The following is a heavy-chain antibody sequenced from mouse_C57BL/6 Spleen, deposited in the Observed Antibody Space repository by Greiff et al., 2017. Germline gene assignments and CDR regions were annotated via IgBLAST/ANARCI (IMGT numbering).Heavy chain of an antibody. CDR3: ARGGYYGNHWYFDG. V-gene: IGHV1-47*01. J-gene: IGHJ1*03. CDR1: GYTFTTYP. Sequence: VQLQQSGAELVKPGASVKMSCKASGYTFTTYPIEWMKQNHGKSLEWIGNFHPYNDDTKYNEKFKGKATLTVEKSSSTVYLELSRLTSDDSAVYSGARGGYYGNHWYFDGWGTGTTVTVSS. CDR2: FHPYNDDT. D-gene: IGHD2-1*01.